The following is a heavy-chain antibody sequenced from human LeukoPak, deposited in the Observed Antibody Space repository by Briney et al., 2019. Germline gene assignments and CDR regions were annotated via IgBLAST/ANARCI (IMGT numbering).Heavy chain of an antibody. D-gene: IGHD2-2*01. Sequence: SETLSLTCTVSGGSISSGAFHWSWIRQHPGKGLEWIGYIYYSGSTSYNPSLKSRVTISVDTSKNQFSLKLSSVTAADTAVYYCARGGVGNIVVVPAAPSYYFDYWGQGTLVTVSS. CDR3: ARGGVGNIVVVPAAPSYYFDY. CDR1: GGSISSGAFH. J-gene: IGHJ4*02. V-gene: IGHV4-30-4*08. CDR2: IYYSGST.